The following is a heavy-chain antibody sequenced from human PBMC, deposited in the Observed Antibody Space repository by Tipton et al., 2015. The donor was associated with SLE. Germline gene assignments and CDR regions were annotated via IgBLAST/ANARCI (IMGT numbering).Heavy chain of an antibody. V-gene: IGHV4-4*07. D-gene: IGHD1-1*01. CDR1: GASISSYY. CDR3: AGNWNNWFDP. CDR2: FYSSGGT. Sequence: TLSLTCNVSGASISSYYWSWIRQPAGKGLEYIGRFYSSGGTNYNPSFKSRVTMSIDTSKNQFSLKLTSVTAADTAVYYCAGNWNNWFDPWGQRTLVTVSS. J-gene: IGHJ5*02.